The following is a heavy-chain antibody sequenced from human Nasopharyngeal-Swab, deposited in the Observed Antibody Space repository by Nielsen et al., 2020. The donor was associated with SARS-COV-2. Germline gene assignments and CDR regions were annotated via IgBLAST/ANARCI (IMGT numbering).Heavy chain of an antibody. CDR3: ARERIVVVMEDAFDI. CDR1: GGTFSSYA. V-gene: IGHV1-69*13. CDR2: IIPIFGTA. J-gene: IGHJ3*02. Sequence: SVKVSCKASGGTFSSYAINWVRQAPGQGLEWMGGIIPIFGTANYAQKFQGRVTITADESTSTAYMELSSLRSEDTAVYYCARERIVVVMEDAFDIWGQGTMVTVSS. D-gene: IGHD3-22*01.